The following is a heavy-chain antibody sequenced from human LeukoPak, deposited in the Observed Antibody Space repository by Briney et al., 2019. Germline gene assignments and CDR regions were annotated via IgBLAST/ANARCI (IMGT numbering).Heavy chain of an antibody. Sequence: PGGSLRLSCAASGFTFDDYAMHWVRQAPGKGLEWVSLISWDGGSTYYADSVKGRFTISRDNSKNSLYLQMNSLRAEDTALYYCAKEGGEMATIKGDWYFDYWGQGTLVTVSS. CDR3: AKEGGEMATIKGDWYFDY. J-gene: IGHJ4*02. CDR2: ISWDGGST. D-gene: IGHD5-24*01. CDR1: GFTFDDYA. V-gene: IGHV3-43D*03.